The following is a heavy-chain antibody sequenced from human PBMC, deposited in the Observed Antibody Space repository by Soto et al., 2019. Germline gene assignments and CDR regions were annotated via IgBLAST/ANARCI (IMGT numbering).Heavy chain of an antibody. V-gene: IGHV3-48*03. CDR2: ISSSGSTI. J-gene: IGHJ5*02. CDR1: GFTFSSYE. Sequence: GGSLRLSCAASGFTFSSYEMNWVRQAPGKWLEWVSYISSSGSTIYYADSVKGRFTISRDNAKNSLYLQMNSLRAEDTAVYYCARKYDFWSGYPDYDWFDPWGQGTLVTVSS. D-gene: IGHD3-3*01. CDR3: ARKYDFWSGYPDYDWFDP.